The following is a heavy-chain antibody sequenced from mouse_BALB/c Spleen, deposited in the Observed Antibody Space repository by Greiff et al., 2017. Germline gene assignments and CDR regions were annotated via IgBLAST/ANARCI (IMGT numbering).Heavy chain of an antibody. J-gene: IGHJ4*01. V-gene: IGHV3-6*02. CDR2: ISYDGSD. CDR1: GYSITSGYY. CDR3: ARDYSGAMDY. Sequence: EVKLMESGPGLVKPSQSLSLTCSVTGYSITSGYYWNWIRQFPGNKLEWMGYISYDGSDNYNPSLKNRISITRDTSKNQFFLKLNSVTTEDTATYYCARDYSGAMDYWGQGTSVTVSS. D-gene: IGHD3-1*01.